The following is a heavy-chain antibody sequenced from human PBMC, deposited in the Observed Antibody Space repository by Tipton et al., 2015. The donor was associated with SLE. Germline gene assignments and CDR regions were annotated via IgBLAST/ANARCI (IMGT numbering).Heavy chain of an antibody. Sequence: TLSLTCADYGGSFSGYYWSWIRQPPGKGLEWIGEINHSGSTNYNPSLKSRVTISVDTSKNQFSLKLSSVTAADTAVYYCARGLFYVGGGYNWFDPWGQGTLVTVSS. D-gene: IGHD2/OR15-2a*01. V-gene: IGHV4-34*01. J-gene: IGHJ5*02. CDR3: ARGLFYVGGGYNWFDP. CDR1: GGSFSGYY. CDR2: INHSGST.